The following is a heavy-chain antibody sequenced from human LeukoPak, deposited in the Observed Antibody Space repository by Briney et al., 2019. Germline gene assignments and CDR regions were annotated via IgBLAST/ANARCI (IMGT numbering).Heavy chain of an antibody. CDR2: ISYDGSNK. J-gene: IGHJ4*02. D-gene: IGHD1-26*01. CDR3: ARDTSYMLATTKPGERFDY. V-gene: IGHV3-30*03. CDR1: GFTFSSHS. Sequence: GGSLRLSCAASGFTFSSHSMNWVRQAPGKGLEWVAVISYDGSNKYYADSVKGRFTISRDNSKNTLYLQMNSLRAEDTALYYCARDTSYMLATTKPGERFDYWGQGTLVTVSS.